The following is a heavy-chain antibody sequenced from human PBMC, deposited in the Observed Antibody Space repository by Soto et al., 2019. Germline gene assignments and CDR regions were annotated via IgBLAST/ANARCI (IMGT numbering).Heavy chain of an antibody. CDR3: ARDAVTYSSSWYYAFDI. Sequence: EVQLVESGGGLVKPGGSLRLSCAASGFTFSSYSMNWVCQAPGKGLEWVSSISSSSSYIYYADSVKCRFTISRDNAKNSLYLQMNSLRAEDTAVYYCARDAVTYSSSWYYAFDIWGQGTMVTVSS. V-gene: IGHV3-21*01. J-gene: IGHJ3*02. D-gene: IGHD6-13*01. CDR1: GFTFSSYS. CDR2: ISSSSSYI.